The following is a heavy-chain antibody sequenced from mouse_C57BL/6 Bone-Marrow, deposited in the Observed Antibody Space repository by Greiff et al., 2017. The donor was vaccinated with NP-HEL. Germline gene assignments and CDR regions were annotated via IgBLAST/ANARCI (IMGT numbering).Heavy chain of an antibody. CDR3: ASLLRRGAY. J-gene: IGHJ3*01. CDR1: GYTFTSYW. V-gene: IGHV1-59*01. CDR2: IDPSDSYP. D-gene: IGHD1-1*01. Sequence: QVQLQQPGAELVRPGTSVKLSCKASGYTFTSYWMHWVKQRPGQGLEWIGVIDPSDSYPNYNQKFKGKATLTVDTSSSTAYMQLSSLTSEDSAVYYCASLLRRGAYWGQGTLVTVSA.